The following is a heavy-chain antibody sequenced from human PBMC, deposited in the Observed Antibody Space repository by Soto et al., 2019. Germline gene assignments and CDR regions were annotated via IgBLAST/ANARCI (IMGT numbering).Heavy chain of an antibody. CDR2: ISANGQGI. V-gene: IGHV3-23*01. CDR1: GFTFNSYA. Sequence: PGESLRLSCAASGFTFNSYAISWVRQAPGKGLEWVSAISANGQGIYYADSVKGRFIISRDSSKNTVFLHMDSLTAEDTAVYYCAKDRNYPRDQFHNWGQGTLVTVS. J-gene: IGHJ4*02. CDR3: AKDRNYPRDQFHN. D-gene: IGHD1-7*01.